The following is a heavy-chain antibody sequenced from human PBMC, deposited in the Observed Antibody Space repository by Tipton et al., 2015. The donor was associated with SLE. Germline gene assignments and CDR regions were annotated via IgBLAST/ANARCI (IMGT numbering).Heavy chain of an antibody. D-gene: IGHD5-18*01. V-gene: IGHV4-31*03. Sequence: TLSLTCTVSGDSMSGSYSLACIRHNPGKGLEWTDHIYYTGNTRYNPSLKSRVTISADTSKNQFSRNPRSVTAADTALYYCAGGFRYGYDVFDMWGQGTAVTVSS. J-gene: IGHJ3*02. CDR1: GDSMSGSYS. CDR3: AGGFRYGYDVFDM. CDR2: IYYTGNT.